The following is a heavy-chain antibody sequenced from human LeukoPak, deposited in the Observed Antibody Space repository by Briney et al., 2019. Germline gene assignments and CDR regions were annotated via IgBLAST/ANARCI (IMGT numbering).Heavy chain of an antibody. CDR2: IRYDGSNE. J-gene: IGHJ4*02. CDR1: RFTFSSYG. D-gene: IGHD3-22*01. V-gene: IGHV3-30*02. CDR3: AKDTPAYDSSGYYYPYLDY. Sequence: GGSLRLSCAASRFTFSSYGMHWVRQAPGKGLEWVTFIRYDGSNEYYADSVKGRFTISRDNSKNTLYLQMNSLRAEYTAVYYCAKDTPAYDSSGYYYPYLDYWGQGTLVTVSS.